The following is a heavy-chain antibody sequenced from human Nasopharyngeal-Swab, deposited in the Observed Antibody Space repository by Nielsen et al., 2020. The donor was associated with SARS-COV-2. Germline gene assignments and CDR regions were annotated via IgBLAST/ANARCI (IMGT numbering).Heavy chain of an antibody. D-gene: IGHD6-19*01. V-gene: IGHV3-33*01. J-gene: IGHJ4*02. Sequence: GGSLRLSCAASGFTFSSYGMHWVRQAPGKGLEWAAVIWYDGSNKYYADSVKGRFTISRDNSKNTLYLQMNSLRAEDTAVYYCARDQGIAVAGTHYWGQGTLVTVSS. CDR3: ARDQGIAVAGTHY. CDR2: IWYDGSNK. CDR1: GFTFSSYG.